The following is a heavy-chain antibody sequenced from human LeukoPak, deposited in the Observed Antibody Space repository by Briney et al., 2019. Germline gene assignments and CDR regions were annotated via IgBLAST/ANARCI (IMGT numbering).Heavy chain of an antibody. V-gene: IGHV4-34*01. CDR1: GVSFSGYD. CDR3: ARAPQYDSSGPRQYYFDY. CDR2: ISHSGST. J-gene: IGHJ4*02. D-gene: IGHD3-22*01. Sequence: SGTLCLTCAVYGVSFSGYDWSWIRQPPGKGLEWIGEISHSGSTKYNPSLKSRGTISVDTSTNQISLKLSSVTAADTAVYYCARAPQYDSSGPRQYYFDYWGQGTLVTVSS.